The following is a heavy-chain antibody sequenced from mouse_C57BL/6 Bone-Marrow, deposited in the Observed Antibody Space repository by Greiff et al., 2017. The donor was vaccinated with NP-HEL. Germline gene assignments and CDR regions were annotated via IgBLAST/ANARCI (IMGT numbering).Heavy chain of an antibody. Sequence: QVQLQQPGTELVKPGASVKLSCKASGYTFTSYWMHWVKQRPGQGLEWIGRIDPNSGGTKYNEKFKSKATLTVDKPSSTAYMQLSSLTSEDSAVYYGARWGVTTIYYYAMDYWGQGTSVTVSS. CDR2: IDPNSGGT. CDR1: GYTFTSYW. V-gene: IGHV1-72*01. CDR3: ARWGVTTIYYYAMDY. J-gene: IGHJ4*01. D-gene: IGHD2-1*01.